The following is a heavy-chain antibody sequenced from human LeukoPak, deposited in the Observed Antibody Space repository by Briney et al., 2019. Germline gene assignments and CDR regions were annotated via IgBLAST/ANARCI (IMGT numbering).Heavy chain of an antibody. CDR2: ISGSGGST. Sequence: PGGSLRLSCAASGFTFSSYAMSWVRQAPGKGLEWVSAISGSGGSTYYADSVKGRFTISRDNSKNTLYLQMNSLRAEDTAVYYCAKDRGLELDPLPSWFDPWGQGTLVTVSS. CDR3: AKDRGLELDPLPSWFDP. CDR1: GFTFSSYA. J-gene: IGHJ5*02. D-gene: IGHD1-7*01. V-gene: IGHV3-23*01.